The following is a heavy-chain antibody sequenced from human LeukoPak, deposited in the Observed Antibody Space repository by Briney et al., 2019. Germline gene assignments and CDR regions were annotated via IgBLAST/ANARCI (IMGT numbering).Heavy chain of an antibody. Sequence: SETLSLTCTVSGGSISSGDYYWSWIRQPPGKGLEWIGYIYYSGSTYYNPSLKSRVTISVDTSKDQFSLKLSSVTAADTAVYYWDRAPDSSGFHFYFDYWGQGTLVTVSS. CDR1: GGSISSGDYY. CDR3: DRAPDSSGFHFYFDY. J-gene: IGHJ4*02. D-gene: IGHD3-22*01. V-gene: IGHV4-30-4*08. CDR2: IYYSGST.